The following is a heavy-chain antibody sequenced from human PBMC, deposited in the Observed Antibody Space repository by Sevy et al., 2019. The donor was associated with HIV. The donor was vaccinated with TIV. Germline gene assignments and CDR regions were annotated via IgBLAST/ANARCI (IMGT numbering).Heavy chain of an antibody. Sequence: GGSLRLSCAASGFTFSSYGMHWVRQAPGKGLEWVAFIRYDGSNKYYVDSVKGRFTISRDNSKNTLYLQMNSLRAEDTAVYYCAKDFGYSSSSNHFYYYYGMDVWGQGTTVTVSS. D-gene: IGHD6-6*01. CDR2: IRYDGSNK. J-gene: IGHJ6*02. CDR3: AKDFGYSSSSNHFYYYYGMDV. CDR1: GFTFSSYG. V-gene: IGHV3-30*02.